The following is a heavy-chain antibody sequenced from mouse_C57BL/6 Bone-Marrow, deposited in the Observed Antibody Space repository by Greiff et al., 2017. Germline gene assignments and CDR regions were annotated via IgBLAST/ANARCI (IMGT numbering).Heavy chain of an antibody. CDR2: IDPETGGT. J-gene: IGHJ3*01. CDR3: TRSEELEFAY. Sequence: VKVVESGAELVRPGASVTLSCKASGYTFTDYEMHWVKQTPVHGLEWIGAIDPETGGTAYNQKFKGKAILTADKSSSTAYMELRSLTSEDSAVYYCTRSEELEFAYWGQGTLVTVSA. CDR1: GYTFTDYE. V-gene: IGHV1-15*01.